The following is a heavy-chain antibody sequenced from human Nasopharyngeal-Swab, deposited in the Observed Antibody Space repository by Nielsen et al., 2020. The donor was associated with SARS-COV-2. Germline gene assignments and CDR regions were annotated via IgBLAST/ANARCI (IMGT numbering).Heavy chain of an antibody. J-gene: IGHJ6*02. CDR1: GGSISSGDYY. Sequence: LRLSCTVSGGSISSGDYYWSWIRQSPGKGLEWIGYIYYSGSTYYNPSLKSRVTISVDTSKNQFSLKLGSVTAADTAVYYCARDIVVVVAATSYYYYYGMDVWGQGTTVTVSS. D-gene: IGHD2-15*01. V-gene: IGHV4-30-4*01. CDR2: IYYSGST. CDR3: ARDIVVVVAATSYYYYYGMDV.